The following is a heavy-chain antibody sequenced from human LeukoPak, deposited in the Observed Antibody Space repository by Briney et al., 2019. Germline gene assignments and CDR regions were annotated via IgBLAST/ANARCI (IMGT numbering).Heavy chain of an antibody. J-gene: IGHJ5*02. CDR1: GYSISSSNW. CDR3: ARVVPAAEITNWFDP. D-gene: IGHD2-2*01. V-gene: IGHV4-28*03. CDR2: IYYSGST. Sequence: SETLSLTCAVSGYSISSSNWWGWIRQPPGKGLEWIGYIYYSGSTYYNPSLKSRVTMSVDTSKNQFSLKLSFVTAVDTAVYYCARVVPAAEITNWFDPWGQGTLVTVSS.